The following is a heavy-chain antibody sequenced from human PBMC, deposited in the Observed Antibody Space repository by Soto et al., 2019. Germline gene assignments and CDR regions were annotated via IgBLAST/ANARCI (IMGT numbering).Heavy chain of an antibody. CDR3: ASTPPYSSSWYYYYYMDV. V-gene: IGHV3-48*02. Sequence: GGSLRLSCAASRFTFSSYSMNWVRQAPGKGLEWVSYISSSSSTIYYADSVKGRFTISRDNAKNSLYLQMNSLRDEDTAVYYCASTPPYSSSWYYYYYMDVWGKGTTVTVSS. CDR2: ISSSSSTI. D-gene: IGHD6-13*01. CDR1: RFTFSSYS. J-gene: IGHJ6*03.